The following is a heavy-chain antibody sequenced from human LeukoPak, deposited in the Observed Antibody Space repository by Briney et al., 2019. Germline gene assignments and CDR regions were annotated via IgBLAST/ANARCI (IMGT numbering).Heavy chain of an antibody. D-gene: IGHD3-10*01. Sequence: SETLSLTCAVSGGYIGSSNWWTWIRQPPGKGLEWIGEIFHSGSTNYNPSLKSRVTISVDTSKNQFSLKLSSVTAADTAVYYCAKSNGYGLVDIWGQGTMVTVSS. CDR1: GGYIGSSNW. J-gene: IGHJ3*02. CDR2: IFHSGST. CDR3: AKSNGYGLVDI. V-gene: IGHV4-4*02.